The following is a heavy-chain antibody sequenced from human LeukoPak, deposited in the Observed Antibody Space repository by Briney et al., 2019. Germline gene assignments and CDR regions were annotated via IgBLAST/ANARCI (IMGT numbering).Heavy chain of an antibody. D-gene: IGHD4-17*01. CDR2: INHSGST. CDR1: GGSFSGYY. Sequence: SETLSLTCAVYGGSFSGYYWSWIRQPPGKGLEWIEEINHSGSTNYNPSLKSRVTISVDTSKNQFSLKLSSVTAADTAVYYCARDLYADYIHPTKIQRDNWFDPWGQGTLVTVSS. V-gene: IGHV4-34*01. J-gene: IGHJ5*02. CDR3: ARDLYADYIHPTKIQRDNWFDP.